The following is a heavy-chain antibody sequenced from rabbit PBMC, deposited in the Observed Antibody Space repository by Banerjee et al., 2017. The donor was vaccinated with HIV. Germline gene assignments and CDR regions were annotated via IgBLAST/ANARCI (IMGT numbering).Heavy chain of an antibody. V-gene: IGHV1S40*01. CDR3: ARDSYAGGIAHFDL. D-gene: IGHD4-2*01. Sequence: QQLVESGGGLVKPGASLTLTCKASGFSFSSGYDMCWVRQAPGKGLEWIACIYTGDGNTYYASWAKGRFTISKTSSTTVTLQMTSLTAADTATYFCARDSYAGGIAHFDLWGPGTLVTVS. CDR1: GFSFSSGYD. J-gene: IGHJ4*01. CDR2: IYTGDGNT.